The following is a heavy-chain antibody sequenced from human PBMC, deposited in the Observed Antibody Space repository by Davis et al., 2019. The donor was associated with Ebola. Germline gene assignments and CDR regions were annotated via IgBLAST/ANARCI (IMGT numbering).Heavy chain of an antibody. V-gene: IGHV1-69*13. J-gene: IGHJ4*02. CDR2: IIPIFGTA. CDR1: GGTFSSYA. D-gene: IGHD3-22*01. CDR3: ERCLSYYYDSSGYYYDGTLQY. Sequence: SVQVSCKASGGTFSSYAISWVRQAPGQGLEWMGGIIPIFGTANYAQKFQGRVTITADESTSTAYMELSSLRSEDTAVYYCERCLSYYYDSSGYYYDGTLQYWGQGTLVTVSS.